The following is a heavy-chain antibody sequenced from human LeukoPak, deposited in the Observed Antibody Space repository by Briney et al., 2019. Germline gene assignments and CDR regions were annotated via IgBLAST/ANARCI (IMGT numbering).Heavy chain of an antibody. Sequence: KSSETLSLACTVSGGSIRGYYWSWIRQPPGKGLEWIGYIYYSGSTNYNPSLQSRVTISVDTSKNQFSLNLTSVTAADTAVYYCARYGSGTYPRFDYWGQGILVTVPS. CDR3: ARYGSGTYPRFDY. CDR1: GGSIRGYY. CDR2: IYYSGST. D-gene: IGHD3-10*01. V-gene: IGHV4-59*08. J-gene: IGHJ4*02.